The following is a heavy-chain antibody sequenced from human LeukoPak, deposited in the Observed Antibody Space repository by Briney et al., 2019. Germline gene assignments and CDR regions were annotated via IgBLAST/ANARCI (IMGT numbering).Heavy chain of an antibody. D-gene: IGHD3-3*01. CDR3: ARDFWSGYYRLNYYYYGMDV. Sequence: PSETLSLTCAVYGGSFSGYYWSWIRQPPGKGLEWIGEINHSGSTNYNPSLKSRVTISVDTSKNQFSLELSSVTAADTAVYYCARDFWSGYYRLNYYYYGMDVWGQGTTVTVSS. CDR2: INHSGST. J-gene: IGHJ6*02. CDR1: GGSFSGYY. V-gene: IGHV4-34*01.